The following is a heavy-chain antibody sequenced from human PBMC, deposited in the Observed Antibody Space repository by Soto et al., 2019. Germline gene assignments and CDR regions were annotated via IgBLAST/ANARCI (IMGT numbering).Heavy chain of an antibody. CDR1: GFTFSSYT. V-gene: IGHV3-21*01. CDR3: ARRDRNAAFDI. CDR2: ISSSSSYI. J-gene: IGHJ3*02. Sequence: GGSLRLSCAASGFTFSSYTMNWDRQAPGKGLEWVSSISSSSSYIYYADSVKGRFTISRDNAKNSLYLQMNSLRAEDTAVYYCARRDRNAAFDIWGQGTMVTVSS.